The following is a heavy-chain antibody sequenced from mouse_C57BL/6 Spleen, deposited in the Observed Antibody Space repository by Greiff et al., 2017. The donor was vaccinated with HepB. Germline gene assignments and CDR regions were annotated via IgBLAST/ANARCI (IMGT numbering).Heavy chain of an antibody. CDR3: AREGTTVVARIEHYYAMDY. CDR2: ISYDGSN. V-gene: IGHV3-6*01. D-gene: IGHD1-1*01. Sequence: EVQLVESGPGLVKPSQSLSLTCSVTGYSITSGYYWNWIRQFPGNKLEWMGYISYDGSNNYNPSLKNRISITRDTSKNQFFLKLNSVTTEDTATYYCAREGTTVVARIEHYYAMDYWGQGTSVTVSS. J-gene: IGHJ4*01. CDR1: GYSITSGYY.